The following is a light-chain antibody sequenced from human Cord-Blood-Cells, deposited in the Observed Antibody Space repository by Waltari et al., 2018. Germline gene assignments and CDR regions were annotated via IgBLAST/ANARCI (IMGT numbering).Light chain of an antibody. CDR1: SSNIGNNA. CDR3: AAWDDSLNGYV. V-gene: IGLV1-36*01. Sequence: QSVLTQPPSVSEPPRQRVTISCSGSSSNIGNNAVNWYQQLPGKAPKLVIYYDDLLPSGVADRFRVSKSGTSASLAISGLQSEAEADYYCAAWDDSLNGYVFGTGTKVTVL. J-gene: IGLJ1*01. CDR2: YDD.